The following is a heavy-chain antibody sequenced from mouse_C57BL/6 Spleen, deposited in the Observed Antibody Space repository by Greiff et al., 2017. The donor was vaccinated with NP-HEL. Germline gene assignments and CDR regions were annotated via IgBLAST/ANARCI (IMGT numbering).Heavy chain of an antibody. V-gene: IGHV1-69*01. CDR2: IDPSDSYT. Sequence: QVQLQQPGAELVMPGASVKLSCKASGYTFTSYWMHWVKQRPGQGREWVGEIDPSDSYTNYNQKFKGKSTLTVDKSSSTAYMQLSSLTSEDSAVYYCARGTYYGSSYYAMDYWGQGTSVTVSS. J-gene: IGHJ4*01. CDR3: ARGTYYGSSYYAMDY. D-gene: IGHD1-1*01. CDR1: GYTFTSYW.